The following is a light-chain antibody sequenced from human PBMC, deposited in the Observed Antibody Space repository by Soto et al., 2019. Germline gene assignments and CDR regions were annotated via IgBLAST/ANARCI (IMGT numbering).Light chain of an antibody. CDR2: SAA. J-gene: IGKJ1*01. CDR3: QQYTKRWT. CDR1: QSVGSN. Sequence: EIVMTQSPATLSVSPGERVTLSCRASQSVGSNLAWYQKKPGQAPRLLIYSAATRATGIPARFSGSVYGTEFTLTISSLQSDDFGVYYCQQYTKRWTVGQGNKVEIK. V-gene: IGKV3-15*01.